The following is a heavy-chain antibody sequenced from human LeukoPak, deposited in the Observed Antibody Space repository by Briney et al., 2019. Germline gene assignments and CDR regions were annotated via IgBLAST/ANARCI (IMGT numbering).Heavy chain of an antibody. CDR3: GMRGLTFD. J-gene: IGHJ4*02. CDR2: IDRSGSYI. Sequence: GGSLRLSCAASGFTFSTLDFNWVRQAPGRGLEWVSSIDRSGSYIYYAGSVKGRFTISRDNAKNSLYLQMDSLRAEDTAVYYCGMRGLTFDWGQGTLVTVSS. D-gene: IGHD3-22*01. CDR1: GFTFSTLD. V-gene: IGHV3-21*01.